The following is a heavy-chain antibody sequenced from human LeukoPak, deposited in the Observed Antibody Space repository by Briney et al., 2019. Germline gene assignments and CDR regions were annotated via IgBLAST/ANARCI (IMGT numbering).Heavy chain of an antibody. CDR1: GGSISGSSYY. V-gene: IGHV4-39*07. CDR2: IYYSGST. Sequence: SETLSLTCTVSGGSISGSSYYWGWIRQPPGKGLEWIGSIYYSGSTYYNPSLKSRVTISVDTSKNQFSLKLSSVTAADTAMYYCARVGTYYYHYMDVWGKGTTVTVSS. J-gene: IGHJ6*03. CDR3: ARVGTYYYHYMDV. D-gene: IGHD1-26*01.